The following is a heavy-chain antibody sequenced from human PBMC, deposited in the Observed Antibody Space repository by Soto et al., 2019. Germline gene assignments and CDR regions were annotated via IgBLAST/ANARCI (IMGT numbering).Heavy chain of an antibody. J-gene: IGHJ4*02. D-gene: IGHD3-10*01. CDR2: IYYSGST. V-gene: IGHV4-31*03. CDR1: GGSISSGGYY. Sequence: SETLSLTCTVSGGSISSGGYYWSWIRQHPGKGLEWIGYIYYSGSTYYNPSLKSRVTISVDTSKNQFSLKLSSVTAADTAVYYCARETRGYYGSGSVDYWGQGTLVTVSS. CDR3: ARETRGYYGSGSVDY.